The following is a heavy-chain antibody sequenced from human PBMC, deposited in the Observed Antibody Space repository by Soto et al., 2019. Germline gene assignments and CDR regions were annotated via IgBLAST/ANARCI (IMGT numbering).Heavy chain of an antibody. CDR2: ISGSGGST. D-gene: IGHD3-16*02. CDR1: GFTFSRYA. Sequence: EVQLLESGGGLVQTGGSLRLSCAASGFTFSRYAMDWVRQSPGKGLELVSAISGSGGSTYYADSVKGRFTISRDNSKNTLYMQVNSLRVEDTSIYYCAKRPDYDYVWGSSRYFDSGGQGTLVTVSS. V-gene: IGHV3-23*01. CDR3: AKRPDYDYVWGSSRYFDS. J-gene: IGHJ4*02.